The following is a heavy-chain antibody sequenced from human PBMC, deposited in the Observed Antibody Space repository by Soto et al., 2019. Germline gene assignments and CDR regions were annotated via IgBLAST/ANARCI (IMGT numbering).Heavy chain of an antibody. CDR2: IKQDGSEK. CDR1: GFTFSSYW. D-gene: IGHD3-3*01. J-gene: IGHJ4*02. CDR3: ARDRAIFGVVSDY. Sequence: GGSLRLSCAASGFTFSSYWMSWVRQAPGKGLEWVANIKQDGSEKYYVDSVKGRFTISRNNAKNSLYLQMNSLRAEDTAVYYCARDRAIFGVVSDYWGQGTLVTVSS. V-gene: IGHV3-7*01.